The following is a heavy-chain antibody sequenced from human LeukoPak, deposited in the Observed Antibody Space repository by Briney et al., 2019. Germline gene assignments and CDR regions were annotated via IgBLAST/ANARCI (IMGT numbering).Heavy chain of an antibody. Sequence: ETLSLTCTVSGYSISSGYYWGWIRQPPGKGLEWVSGINWNGGSTGYADSVKGRFTISRDNAKNSLYLQMNSLRAEDTALYYCARDGDYDSSGFELDYWGQGTLVTVSS. D-gene: IGHD3-22*01. CDR1: GYSISSGYY. J-gene: IGHJ4*02. V-gene: IGHV3-20*04. CDR2: INWNGGST. CDR3: ARDGDYDSSGFELDY.